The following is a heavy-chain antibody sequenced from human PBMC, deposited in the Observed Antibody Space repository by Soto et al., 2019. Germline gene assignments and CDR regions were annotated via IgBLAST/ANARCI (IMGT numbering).Heavy chain of an antibody. CDR2: ISWNSGSI. CDR3: AKDIAAVGHNWFDP. J-gene: IGHJ5*02. CDR1: GFTFDDYA. Sequence: GGSLRLSCAASGFTFDDYAMHWVRQAPGKGLEWVSGISWNSGSIGYADSVKGRFTISRDNAKNSLYLQMNSLRAEDTALYYCAKDIAAVGHNWFDPWGQGTLVTVSS. D-gene: IGHD6-13*01. V-gene: IGHV3-9*01.